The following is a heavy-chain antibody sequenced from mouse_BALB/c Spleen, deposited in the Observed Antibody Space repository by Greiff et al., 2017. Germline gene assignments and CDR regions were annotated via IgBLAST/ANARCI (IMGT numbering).Heavy chain of an antibody. J-gene: IGHJ3*01. CDR1: DSAVFPIAY. D-gene: IGHD2-4*01. CDR3: AREITRVSGFAY. V-gene: IGHV15-2*02. CDR2: ILPSIGRT. Sequence: VQLQESGSELRSPGSSVKLSCKAFDSAVFPIAYMSWVRQKPGHGFEWIGDILPSIGRTIYGEKFEDKATLDADTVSNTAYLELNSLTSEDSAIYYCAREITRVSGFAYWGQGTLVTVSA.